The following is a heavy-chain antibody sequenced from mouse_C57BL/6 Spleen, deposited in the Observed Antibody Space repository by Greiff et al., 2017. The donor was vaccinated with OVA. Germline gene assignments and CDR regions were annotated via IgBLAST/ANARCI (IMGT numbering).Heavy chain of an antibody. V-gene: IGHV1-15*01. J-gene: IGHJ2*01. D-gene: IGHD2-3*01. CDR1: GYTFTDYE. Sequence: VQLQQSGAELVRPGASVTLSCKASGYTFTDYEMHWVKQTPVHGLEWIGAIDPETGGTAYNQKFEGKAILTADKSSSTAYMELRSLTSEDSAVYYCTRRDGSDYFDYWGQGTTLTVSS. CDR3: TRRDGSDYFDY. CDR2: IDPETGGT.